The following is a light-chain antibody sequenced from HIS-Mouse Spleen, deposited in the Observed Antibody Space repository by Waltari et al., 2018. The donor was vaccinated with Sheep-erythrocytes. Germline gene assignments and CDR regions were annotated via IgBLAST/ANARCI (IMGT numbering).Light chain of an antibody. Sequence: QSALPQPPSASGSPGQSVTISCTGTSRAVGGYNYVSWYQQHPGKATKLMIYEVSKRPSGVPDRFSGSKSGNTASLTVSGLQAEDEADYYCSSYAGSNNWVFGGGTKLTVL. V-gene: IGLV2-8*01. CDR2: EVS. CDR1: SRAVGGYNY. CDR3: SSYAGSNNWV. J-gene: IGLJ3*02.